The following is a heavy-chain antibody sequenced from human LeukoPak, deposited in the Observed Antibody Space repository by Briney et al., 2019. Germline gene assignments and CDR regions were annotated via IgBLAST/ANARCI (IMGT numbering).Heavy chain of an antibody. J-gene: IGHJ5*02. CDR3: ARDPNIVVVVAANTGPWFDP. V-gene: IGHV1-18*01. D-gene: IGHD2-15*01. Sequence: ASVKVSCKASGYTFTSYGISWVRQAPGQGLEWMGWISAYNGNTNYAQKLQGRVTMTTDTSTSTAYMELRSLRSDDTAVYYCARDPNIVVVVAANTGPWFDPWGQGTLVTVSS. CDR2: ISAYNGNT. CDR1: GYTFTSYG.